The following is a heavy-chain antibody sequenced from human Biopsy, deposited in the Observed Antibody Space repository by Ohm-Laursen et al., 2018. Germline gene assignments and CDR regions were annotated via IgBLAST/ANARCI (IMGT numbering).Heavy chain of an antibody. J-gene: IGHJ4*02. CDR1: GFTFSKTW. D-gene: IGHD3-16*01. V-gene: IGHV3-74*01. CDR3: ASSNPSRVAGGVALLDH. Sequence: SLRLSCAAPGFTFSKTWMHWVRQAPGKGLMWAARIHSDGTTPTYADSVKGRFSISRDNAKNTVYLQMNSLGIDDTAVYYCASSNPSRVAGGVALLDHWGQGALVTVSP. CDR2: IHSDGTTP.